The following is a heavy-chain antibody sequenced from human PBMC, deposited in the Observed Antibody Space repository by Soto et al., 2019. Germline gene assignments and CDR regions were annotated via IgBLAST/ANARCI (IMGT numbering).Heavy chain of an antibody. CDR3: ASVGATEYYYYGMDV. Sequence: ASVKVSCKASGYTFTSYYMHWVLQAPGQGLEWMGIINPSGGSTSYAQKFQGRVTMTRDTSTSTVYMELSSLRSEDTAVYYCASVGATEYYYYGMDVWGQGTTVTVSS. CDR1: GYTFTSYY. V-gene: IGHV1-46*01. D-gene: IGHD1-26*01. CDR2: INPSGGST. J-gene: IGHJ6*02.